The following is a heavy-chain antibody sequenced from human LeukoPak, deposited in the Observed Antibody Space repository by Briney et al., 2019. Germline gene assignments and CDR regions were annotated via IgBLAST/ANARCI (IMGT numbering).Heavy chain of an antibody. CDR2: INPNSGGT. CDR3: ATDGAVAGTAYPEY. V-gene: IGHV1-2*02. J-gene: IGHJ4*02. D-gene: IGHD6-19*01. CDR1: GYTFTSNY. Sequence: ASVKVSCKASGYTFTSNYMHWVRQAPGQGLEWMGWINPNSGGTKYAQKFQGRVTMTRDTSISTAYMELSSLTSDDTALYYCATDGAVAGTAYPEYWGQGTLVTVSS.